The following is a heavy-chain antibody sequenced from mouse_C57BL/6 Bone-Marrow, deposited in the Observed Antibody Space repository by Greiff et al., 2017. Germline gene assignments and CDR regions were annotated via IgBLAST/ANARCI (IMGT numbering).Heavy chain of an antibody. CDR3: ARCTTVVATDYAMDY. CDR2: IYPRSGNT. V-gene: IGHV1-81*01. J-gene: IGHJ4*01. CDR1: GYTFTSYG. D-gene: IGHD1-1*01. Sequence: LVESGAELARPGASVKLSCKASGYTFTSYGISWVKQRTGQGLEWIGEIYPRSGNTYYNEKFKGKATLTADKSSSTAYMELRSLTSEDSAVYFCARCTTVVATDYAMDYWGQGTSVTVSS.